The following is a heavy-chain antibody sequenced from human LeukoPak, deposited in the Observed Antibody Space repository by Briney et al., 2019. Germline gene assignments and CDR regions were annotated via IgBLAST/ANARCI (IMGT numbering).Heavy chain of an antibody. J-gene: IGHJ6*02. CDR3: ARTRHLLYGSARNYYYYGMDV. V-gene: IGHV4-34*01. CDR2: INHSGST. CDR1: GGSFSGYY. Sequence: SETLSLTCAVYGGSFSGYYWSWIRQPPGKGLEWIGEINHSGSTNYNPSLKSRVTISVDTSKNQFSLKLSSVTAADTAVYYCARTRHLLYGSARNYYYYGMDVWGQGTTVTVSS. D-gene: IGHD3-10*01.